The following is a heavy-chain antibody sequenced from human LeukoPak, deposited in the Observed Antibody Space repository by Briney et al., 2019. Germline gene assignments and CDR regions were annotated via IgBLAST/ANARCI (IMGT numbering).Heavy chain of an antibody. CDR3: AREGATGHYYMDV. J-gene: IGHJ6*03. V-gene: IGHV3-48*01. CDR1: GFTFNSYA. D-gene: IGHD1-26*01. Sequence: PGRSLRLSCAASGFTFNSYAMNWVRQAPGKGLEWVSYISSASITIHYADSVKDRFTISRDNSKNTLYLQMNSLRPEDTAVYYCAREGATGHYYMDVWGKGTTVTVSS. CDR2: ISSASITI.